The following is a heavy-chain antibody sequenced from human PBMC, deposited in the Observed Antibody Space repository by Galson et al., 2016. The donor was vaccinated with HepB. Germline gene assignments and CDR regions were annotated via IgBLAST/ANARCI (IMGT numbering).Heavy chain of an antibody. V-gene: IGHV5-51*01. D-gene: IGHD5-12*01. Sequence: QSGAEVKKPGESLKISCKGSGYTFTDYWIGWVRQMPGKGLEWMGIIYPDDSDTRYSPSFQGQVTISVDKSINTAYLQWNSLKAPDTAMYYCARHPRMAMIYWIDHWGQGTPVTVSS. CDR1: GYTFTDYW. CDR2: IYPDDSDT. J-gene: IGHJ4*02. CDR3: ARHPRMAMIYWIDH.